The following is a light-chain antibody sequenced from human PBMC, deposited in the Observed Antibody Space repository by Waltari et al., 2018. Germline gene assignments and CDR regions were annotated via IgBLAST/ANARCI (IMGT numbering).Light chain of an antibody. CDR2: GGK. J-gene: IGLJ2*01. CDR3: QSYDTSLSVV. Sequence: QSVLTQPPSVSGAPGQRVTISCTGGGSNIGAGYDVHWYRQLPGKAPELLIYGGKNRPSGVPDRFFGSLSGTSASLAITGLQAEDEADYYCQSYDTSLSVVFGGGTKLTV. CDR1: GSNIGAGYD. V-gene: IGLV1-40*01.